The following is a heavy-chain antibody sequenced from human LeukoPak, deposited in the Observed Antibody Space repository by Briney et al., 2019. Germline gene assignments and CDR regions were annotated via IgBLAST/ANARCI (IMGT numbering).Heavy chain of an antibody. Sequence: ASVKVSCKASGYTFTSYGISWVRQAPGQGLEWMGWISAYNGNTNYAQKLQGRVTITTDTSTSTAYMELRSLRSDDTAVYYCARGPPKSRSDQLLVDYWGQGTLVTVSS. CDR1: GYTFTSYG. D-gene: IGHD2-2*01. CDR3: ARGPPKSRSDQLLVDY. J-gene: IGHJ4*02. CDR2: ISAYNGNT. V-gene: IGHV1-18*01.